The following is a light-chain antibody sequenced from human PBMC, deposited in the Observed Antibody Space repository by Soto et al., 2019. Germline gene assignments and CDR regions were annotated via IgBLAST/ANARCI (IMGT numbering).Light chain of an antibody. CDR3: TSYTSTTWV. V-gene: IGLV2-14*01. CDR1: SRDIGGYNW. J-gene: IGLJ3*02. CDR2: EVS. Sequence: QSALTQPASVSGSPGQSITISCAGTSRDIGGYNWVSWYQQHPGKAPQLIIFEVSNRPSGVSNRFSGSKSGNTASLTISGLQADDEADYYCTSYTSTTWVFGGGTKLTVL.